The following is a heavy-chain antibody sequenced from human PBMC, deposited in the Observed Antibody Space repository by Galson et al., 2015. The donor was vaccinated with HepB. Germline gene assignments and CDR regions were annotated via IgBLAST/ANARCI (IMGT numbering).Heavy chain of an antibody. V-gene: IGHV7-4-1*02. Sequence: SVKVSCKASGYTFTNYAMNWVRQAPGQGLEWMGWINTNTGNPMYAQGLTGRFVFSLDTSVSTAYLQISSLKAEDTAVYYCARDRGDYSNYVVYYYGMDVWGQGTTVTVSS. CDR2: INTNTGNP. CDR1: GYTFTNYA. D-gene: IGHD4-11*01. J-gene: IGHJ6*02. CDR3: ARDRGDYSNYVVYYYGMDV.